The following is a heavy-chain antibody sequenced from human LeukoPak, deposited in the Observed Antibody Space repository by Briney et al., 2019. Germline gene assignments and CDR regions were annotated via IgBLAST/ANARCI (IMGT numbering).Heavy chain of an antibody. Sequence: ASVKVSCKASGYTFTSYAMHWVRQAPGQRLEWMGWINPNSGGTNYAQKFQGRVTMTRDTSISTAYMELSRLRSDDTAVYYCARVGLGERDYYYMDVWGKGTTVTVSS. J-gene: IGHJ6*03. CDR1: GYTFTSYA. CDR2: INPNSGGT. CDR3: ARVGLGERDYYYMDV. D-gene: IGHD3-10*01. V-gene: IGHV1-2*02.